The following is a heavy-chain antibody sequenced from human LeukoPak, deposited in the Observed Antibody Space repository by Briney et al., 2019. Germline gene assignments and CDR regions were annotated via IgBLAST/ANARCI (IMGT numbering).Heavy chain of an antibody. J-gene: IGHJ4*02. D-gene: IGHD5-18*01. CDR2: ISASGGST. CDR3: AKDLKYSYGPPEDY. Sequence: GGSLRLSCAASGVTFSSYAMSWVRQAPGKGLEWVSSISASGGSTYYADSVKGRFTISRDNSKNTLYLQMNSLRAEDTAVYYCAKDLKYSYGPPEDYWGQGTLVTVSS. CDR1: GVTFSSYA. V-gene: IGHV3-23*01.